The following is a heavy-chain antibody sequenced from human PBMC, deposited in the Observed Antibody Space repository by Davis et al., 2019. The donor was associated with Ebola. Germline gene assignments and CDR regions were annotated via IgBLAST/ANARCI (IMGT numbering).Heavy chain of an antibody. CDR3: ARDASYDSSGYYNK. D-gene: IGHD3-22*01. Sequence: SETLSLTCAVYGGSFSGYYWSWIRQPPGKGLEWIGEINHSGSTNYNPSLKSRVTISVDTSKNQFSLKLSSVTAADTAVYYCARDASYDSSGYYNKGGQGTLVTVSS. CDR1: GGSFSGYY. CDR2: INHSGST. J-gene: IGHJ4*02. V-gene: IGHV4-34*01.